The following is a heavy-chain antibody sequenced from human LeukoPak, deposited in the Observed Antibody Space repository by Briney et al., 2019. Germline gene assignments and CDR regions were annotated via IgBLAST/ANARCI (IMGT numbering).Heavy chain of an antibody. CDR1: GVSISSYY. CDR3: ARVVVHYYYYMDV. V-gene: IGHV4-59*01. J-gene: IGHJ6*03. D-gene: IGHD2-2*01. Sequence: PSETLSLTCTVSGVSISSYYGSWIRQPPGKGLEWIGYIYYSGSTNYNPSLKSRVTISVDTSKNQFSLKLSSVTAADTAVYYCARVVVHYYYYMDVWGKGTTVTVSS. CDR2: IYYSGST.